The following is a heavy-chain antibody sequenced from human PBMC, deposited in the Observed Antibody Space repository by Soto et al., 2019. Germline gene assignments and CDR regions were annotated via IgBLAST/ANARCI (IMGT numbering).Heavy chain of an antibody. D-gene: IGHD3-3*01. J-gene: IGHJ5*02. Sequence: QVQLVQSGAEVKKPGASVKVSCKASGYTFTGYYMHWVRQAPGQALEWMGWINPNSGGTNYAQKYQGRVTMTRETSISTAYMELSRLGSDDTAVYYCARDGEYYDFWSGYSNWFDPWGQGTLVTVSS. CDR2: INPNSGGT. CDR3: ARDGEYYDFWSGYSNWFDP. V-gene: IGHV1-2*02. CDR1: GYTFTGYY.